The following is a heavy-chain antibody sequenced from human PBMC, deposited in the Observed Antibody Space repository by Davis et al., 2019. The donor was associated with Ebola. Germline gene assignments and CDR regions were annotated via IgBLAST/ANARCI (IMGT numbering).Heavy chain of an antibody. CDR3: ARGRYSSSWYYYYGMDV. CDR1: GFTFSNYW. V-gene: IGHV4-4*02. Sequence: PGGSLRLSCAASGFTFSNYWMIWVRQAPGKGLEWIGEIYHSGSTNYNPSLKSRVTISVDKSKNQFSLKLSSVTAADTAVYYCARGRYSSSWYYYYGMDVWGQGTTVTVSS. J-gene: IGHJ6*02. D-gene: IGHD6-13*01. CDR2: IYHSGST.